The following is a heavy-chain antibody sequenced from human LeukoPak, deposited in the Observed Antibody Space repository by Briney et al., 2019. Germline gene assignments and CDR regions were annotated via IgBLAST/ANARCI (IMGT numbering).Heavy chain of an antibody. CDR2: ISWNSGSI. D-gene: IGHD4-17*01. CDR1: GFTFDDYA. J-gene: IGHJ4*02. CDR3: TKDPGTDYGDYDGGHFDY. Sequence: GRSLRLSCAASGFTFDDYAMRWVRQAPGKGLEWVSGISWNSGSIGYADSVKGRFTISRDNAKNSLFLQMNSLRAEDTALYYCTKDPGTDYGDYDGGHFDYWGQGTLVTVSS. V-gene: IGHV3-9*01.